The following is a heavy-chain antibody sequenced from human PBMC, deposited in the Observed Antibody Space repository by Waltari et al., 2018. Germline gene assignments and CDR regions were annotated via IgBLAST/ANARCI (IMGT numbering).Heavy chain of an antibody. CDR1: GFTFDDFA. V-gene: IGHV3-9*01. CDR3: AKDMRLRGILITSVDF. D-gene: IGHD3-10*01. J-gene: IGHJ4*02. CDR2: ISWNGGTI. Sequence: EVQLVESGGGLVQPGGSLRLSCAASGFTFDDFAMHWVRLVAGRCLGWVSAISWNGGTIAYADSVKGRFTISRDNTKSSLHLQMHSLRTEDTAVYYCAKDMRLRGILITSVDFWGQGIPVTVSS.